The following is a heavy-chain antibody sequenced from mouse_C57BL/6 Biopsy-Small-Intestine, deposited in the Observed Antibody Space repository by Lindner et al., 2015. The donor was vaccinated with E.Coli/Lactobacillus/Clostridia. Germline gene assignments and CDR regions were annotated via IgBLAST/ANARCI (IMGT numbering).Heavy chain of an antibody. CDR2: VSPNSGST. Sequence: SVKVSCKVSGNTFTTYFIHWVRQAPGQGLEWMGIVSPNSGSTSYAQKLQSRVSLTRDTSTSTFYMELSSLRYEDTAVYYCASELQFRGGWLFDSWGQGSLVTVSS. J-gene: IGHJ4*01. V-gene: IGHV1-64*01. CDR3: ASELQFRGGWLFDS. D-gene: IGHD3-3*01. CDR1: GNTFTTYF.